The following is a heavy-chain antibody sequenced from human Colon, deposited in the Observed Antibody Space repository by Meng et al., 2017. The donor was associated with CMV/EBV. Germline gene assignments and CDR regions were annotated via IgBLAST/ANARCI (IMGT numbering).Heavy chain of an antibody. V-gene: IGHV3-21*01. CDR3: LRSPSSVVHWFDP. CDR2: ISSGSTYI. Sequence: GGSLRLSCEASELTFSSYTMNWIRQAPGKGLEWVSSISSGSTYIYYADSVKGRFTISRDNAKNTLYLQMNSLRAEDTAVYYCLRSPSSVVHWFDPWGQGTLVTVSS. CDR1: ELTFSSYT. J-gene: IGHJ5*02. D-gene: IGHD6-6*01.